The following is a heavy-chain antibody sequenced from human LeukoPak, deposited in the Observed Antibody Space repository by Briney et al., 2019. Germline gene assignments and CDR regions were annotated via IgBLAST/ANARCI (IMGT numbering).Heavy chain of an antibody. V-gene: IGHV1-69*01. CDR3: ARDHAYCGGDCYNWFDP. CDR1: GGTFSSYA. CDR2: IIPIFGTA. Sequence: SVKVSCKASGGTFSSYAISWVRQAPGQGLEWMGGIIPIFGTANYAQKFQGRVTITADESTSTAYMELSSLRSEDTAVYYCARDHAYCGGDCYNWFDPWGQGTLVTVSS. J-gene: IGHJ5*02. D-gene: IGHD2-21*02.